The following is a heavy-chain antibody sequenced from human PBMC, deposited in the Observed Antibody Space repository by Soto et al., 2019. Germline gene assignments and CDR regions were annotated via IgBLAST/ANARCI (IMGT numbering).Heavy chain of an antibody. D-gene: IGHD1-7*01. Sequence: GGSLRLSCAASGFTFSSYGMHWVRQAPGKGLEWVAVISYDGSNKYYADSVKGRFTISRDNSKNTLYLQMNSLRAEDTAVYYCAKLLSAGTTETYYYYGMDVWGQGTTVTVSS. CDR2: ISYDGSNK. J-gene: IGHJ6*02. V-gene: IGHV3-30*18. CDR3: AKLLSAGTTETYYYYGMDV. CDR1: GFTFSSYG.